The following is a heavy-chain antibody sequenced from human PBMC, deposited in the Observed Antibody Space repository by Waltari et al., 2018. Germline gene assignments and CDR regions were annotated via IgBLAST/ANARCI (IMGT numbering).Heavy chain of an antibody. CDR2: ISYDGSNK. CDR1: GFPFSSYA. Sequence: QVQLVESGGGGVQPGRSLRLLCAASGFPFSSYAMPWVRQAPGKGLEWVAVISYDGSNKYYADSVKGRFTISRDNSKNTLYLQMNSLRAEDTAVYYCARDQEVAGTGVDWGQGTLVTVSS. J-gene: IGHJ4*02. V-gene: IGHV3-30-3*01. D-gene: IGHD6-19*01. CDR3: ARDQEVAGTGVD.